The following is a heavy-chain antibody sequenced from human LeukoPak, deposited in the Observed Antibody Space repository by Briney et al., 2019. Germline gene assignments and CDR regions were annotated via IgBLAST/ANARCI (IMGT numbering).Heavy chain of an antibody. D-gene: IGHD2-21*02. V-gene: IGHV4-59*06. CDR1: GGSISSYY. J-gene: IGHJ1*01. Sequence: PSETLSLTCTVSGGSISSYYWSWVRQPPGKGLEWIGYIYHSGSSFYNPSLKTRVTIPMDRSKNQISLRLTSVTAADTAVYYCVSAYCGGDCYHSLLTDWGQGARVVVSS. CDR3: VSAYCGGDCYHSLLTD. CDR2: IYHSGSS.